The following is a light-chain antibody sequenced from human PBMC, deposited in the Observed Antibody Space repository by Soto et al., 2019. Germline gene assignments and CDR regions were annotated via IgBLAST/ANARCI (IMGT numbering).Light chain of an antibody. CDR3: QSSDSTSWV. CDR1: SGSITSTY. CDR2: LDN. J-gene: IGLJ3*02. V-gene: IGLV6-57*01. Sequence: PGKTVTISCTRNSGSITSTYVQWYQQRPGRSPTSVIYLDNQRPSGVPDRFSGSIDRSSNSASLTISGLRAEDEAHYYCQSSDSTSWVFGGGTKVTV.